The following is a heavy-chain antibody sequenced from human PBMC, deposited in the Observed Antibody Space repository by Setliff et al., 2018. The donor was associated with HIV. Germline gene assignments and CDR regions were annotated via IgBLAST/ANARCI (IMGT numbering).Heavy chain of an antibody. J-gene: IGHJ6*04. CDR1: GGIFSSYA. D-gene: IGHD2-15*01. Sequence: SVKVSCKASGGIFSSYAISWVRQAPGQGLEWMGGSIPNYSVETQKFRDRVSIYVDQSRRTAYMELRNLRFDDTALYFCARGGRWWGPNNPSPHFYHMDLWGSGTSVTVSS. V-gene: IGHV1-69*10. CDR3: ARGGRWWGPNNPSPHFYHMDL. CDR2: SIPNYSVE.